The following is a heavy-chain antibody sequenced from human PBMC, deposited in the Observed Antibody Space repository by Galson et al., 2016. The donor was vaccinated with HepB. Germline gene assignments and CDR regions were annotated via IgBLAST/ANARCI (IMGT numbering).Heavy chain of an antibody. CDR1: GYTFTSYG. CDR2: ISGYNGYT. J-gene: IGHJ5*01. D-gene: IGHD2-21*02. CDR3: ARSGDGNWFES. Sequence: SVKVSCKASGYTFTSYGIGWVRQAPGQGLEWMGWISGYNGYTESAQKTQGQKKKTTHTSKSNAYMELSSLRYDDTAVYFCARSGDGNWFESWGQGTLVTVSS. V-gene: IGHV1-18*04.